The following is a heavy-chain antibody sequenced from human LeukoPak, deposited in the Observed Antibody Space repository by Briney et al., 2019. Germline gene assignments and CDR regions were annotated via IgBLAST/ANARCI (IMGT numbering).Heavy chain of an antibody. CDR1: GGSLTTHY. V-gene: IGHV4-59*11. Sequence: SETLSLTCNVSGGSLTTHYWSWVRQSPDKGLEWIGQIYHTGSTHYNPSLRSRFTISVDTSKNMLFLTLRSVTAADTAVYYCAREGRWGLKYYFDAWGPGTRAIVSS. D-gene: IGHD4-23*01. J-gene: IGHJ4*02. CDR3: AREGRWGLKYYFDA. CDR2: IYHTGST.